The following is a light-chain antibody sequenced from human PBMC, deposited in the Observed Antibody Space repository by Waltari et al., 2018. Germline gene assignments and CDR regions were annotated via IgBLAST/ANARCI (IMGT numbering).Light chain of an antibody. CDR1: QSLLHSNGYNY. CDR2: LGS. CDR3: MQALQTPT. Sequence: DIVMTQSPLSLPVTPGEPASISCRSSQSLLHSNGYNYLDWYLQKPGQSPQLLIYLGSNRASGVPDRFSGIGSGTDFTLQISRVEAEDVGVYYCMQALQTPTFGGGTKVEIK. J-gene: IGKJ4*01. V-gene: IGKV2-28*01.